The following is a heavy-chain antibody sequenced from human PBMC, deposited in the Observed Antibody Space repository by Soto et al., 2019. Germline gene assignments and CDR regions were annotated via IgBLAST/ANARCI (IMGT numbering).Heavy chain of an antibody. V-gene: IGHV1-69*13. CDR1: GGTISSYG. CDR3: ASLSGSICSFFEYYCYVMAF. CDR2: IIPIFGTA. Sequence: PVKVARKASGGTISSYGISCARRAPGQRLKWMGGIIPIFGTANYAQKFQGRVTITADESTSTAYMELSSLRSEDTAVYYCASLSGSICSFFEYYCYVMAFSGQGSTVLVSS. J-gene: IGHJ6*02. D-gene: IGHD3-3*01.